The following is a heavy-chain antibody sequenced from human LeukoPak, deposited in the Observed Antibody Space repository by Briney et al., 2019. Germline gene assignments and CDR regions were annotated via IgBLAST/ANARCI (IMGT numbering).Heavy chain of an antibody. CDR3: AKVEVGNYDFWSGYYFVY. V-gene: IGHV3-23*01. J-gene: IGHJ4*02. Sequence: GGSLRLSCAGSGFTFSSYAMTWVRQAPGKGLEWVSAISDSGGTTYYADSVKGRFTISRDNSKNTLYLQMNSLRAEDTAVYYCAKVEVGNYDFWSGYYFVYWGQGTLVTVSS. D-gene: IGHD3-3*01. CDR1: GFTFSSYA. CDR2: ISDSGGTT.